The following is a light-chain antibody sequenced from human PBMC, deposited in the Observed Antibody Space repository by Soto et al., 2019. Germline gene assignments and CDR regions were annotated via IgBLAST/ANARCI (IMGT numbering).Light chain of an antibody. Sequence: EILITQSPDTLYVSPGEGGTLSCRASQSVSRYLAWYQQKPGQAPRILIYDASNRATGIPARFSGSGSGTDFTLTISSLEPEDFAVYYCQQRSNWHITFGQGTRLEIK. V-gene: IGKV3-11*01. CDR1: QSVSRY. CDR3: QQRSNWHIT. J-gene: IGKJ5*01. CDR2: DAS.